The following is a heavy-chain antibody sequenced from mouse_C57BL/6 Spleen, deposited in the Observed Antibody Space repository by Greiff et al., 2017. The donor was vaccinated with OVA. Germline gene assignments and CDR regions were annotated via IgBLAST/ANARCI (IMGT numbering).Heavy chain of an antibody. CDR3: AREGVYDGYFFAY. D-gene: IGHD2-3*01. V-gene: IGHV1-64*01. CDR2: IHPNSGST. J-gene: IGHJ3*01. Sequence: VQLQQPGAELVKPGASVKLSCKASGYTFTSYWMHWVKQRPGQGLEWIGMIHPNSGSTNYNEKFKSKATLTVDKSSSTAYMQLSSLTSEDSAVYYCAREGVYDGYFFAYWGQGTLVTVSA. CDR1: GYTFTSYW.